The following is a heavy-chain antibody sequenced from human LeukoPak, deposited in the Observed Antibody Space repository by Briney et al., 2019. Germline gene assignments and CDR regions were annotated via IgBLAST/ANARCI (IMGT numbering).Heavy chain of an antibody. CDR3: ARDLRLATIYGAFDI. J-gene: IGHJ3*02. V-gene: IGHV3-30*04. CDR2: ISYDGSNK. Sequence: GRSLGLSCAASGFTFSTYAMHWVRQAPGRGLEWVAVISYDGSNKYYADSVKGRFTISRDNSKNTLYLQVNSLRAEDTAVYYCARDLRLATIYGAFDIWGQGTRVTVSS. D-gene: IGHD5-24*01. CDR1: GFTFSTYA.